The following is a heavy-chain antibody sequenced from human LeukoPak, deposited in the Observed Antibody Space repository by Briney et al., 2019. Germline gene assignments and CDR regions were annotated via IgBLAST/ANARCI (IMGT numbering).Heavy chain of an antibody. Sequence: ASVKVSCKASGGTFSNYAISWVRQAPGQGLEWMGWINPNSGGTNYAQKFQGRVTMTRDTSISTAYMELSRLRSDDTAVYYCARDVGLLSYYYYMDVWGKGTTVTISS. J-gene: IGHJ6*03. CDR2: INPNSGGT. CDR3: ARDVGLLSYYYYMDV. D-gene: IGHD2/OR15-2a*01. CDR1: GGTFSNYA. V-gene: IGHV1-2*02.